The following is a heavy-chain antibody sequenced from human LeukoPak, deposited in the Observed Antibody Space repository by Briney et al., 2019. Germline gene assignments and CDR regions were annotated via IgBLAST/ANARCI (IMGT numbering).Heavy chain of an antibody. J-gene: IGHJ5*02. CDR1: GYTFTSYG. Sequence: ASVKVSCRASGYTFTSYGISWVRQAPGQGLEWMGWISAYNGNTNYAQKLQGRVTMTTDTSTSTAYMELRSLRSDDTAVYYCARQKAFKYYYDSSGYYSRRYWFDPWGQGTLVTVSS. CDR2: ISAYNGNT. V-gene: IGHV1-18*01. D-gene: IGHD3-22*01. CDR3: ARQKAFKYYYDSSGYYSRRYWFDP.